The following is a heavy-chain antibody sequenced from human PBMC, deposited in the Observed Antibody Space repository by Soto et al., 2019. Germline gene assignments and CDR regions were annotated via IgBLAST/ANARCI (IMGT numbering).Heavy chain of an antibody. CDR2: ISAYNGNT. V-gene: IGHV1-18*04. CDR3: ARGGAYYDFWPRRYYYYGMDV. D-gene: IGHD3-3*01. Sequence: QVQLVQSGAEVKKPGASVKVSCKASGYTFTSYGISWVRQAPGQGLEWMGWISAYNGNTNYAQKLQGRVTMTTDTPTGPPSLGLGSWRSADPAVYYCARGGAYYDFWPRRYYYYGMDVWGQGTTVTVSS. J-gene: IGHJ6*02. CDR1: GYTFTSYG.